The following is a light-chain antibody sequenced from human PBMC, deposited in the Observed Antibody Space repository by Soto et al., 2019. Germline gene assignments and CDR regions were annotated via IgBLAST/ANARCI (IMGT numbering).Light chain of an antibody. CDR3: GTWDSSLGGV. CDR1: SSNIGNNY. Sequence: QSVLTQPPSVSAAPGQKVTISCSGSSSNIGNNYVSWYQQLPGTAPKLLIYDNNKRPSGIPDRFSGSKSGTSATLGITGLQTGDEADYYCGTWDSSLGGVFGGVTKLTVL. V-gene: IGLV1-51*01. J-gene: IGLJ3*02. CDR2: DNN.